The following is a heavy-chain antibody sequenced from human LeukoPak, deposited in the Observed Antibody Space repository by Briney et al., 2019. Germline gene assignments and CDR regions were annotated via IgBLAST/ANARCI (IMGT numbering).Heavy chain of an antibody. D-gene: IGHD7-27*01. CDR2: ISGSGDRT. V-gene: IGHV3-23*01. J-gene: IGHJ4*02. CDR1: GFTFSSSA. Sequence: PGGTLRLSCAASGFTFSSSAMSWVRQAPGKGLQWVSSISGSGDRTYYADSVKGRFTISRDNSKNTLYLQMNSLRAEDTAVYYCARDLNWETYWGQGTLVSVSS. CDR3: ARDLNWETY.